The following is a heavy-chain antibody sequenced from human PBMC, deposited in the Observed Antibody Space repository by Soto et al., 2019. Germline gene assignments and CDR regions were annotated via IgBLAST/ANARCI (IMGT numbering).Heavy chain of an antibody. D-gene: IGHD3-10*01. J-gene: IGHJ4*02. CDR2: ISYDGSNK. V-gene: IGHV3-30-3*01. CDR3: ARGRSYYYGSGSGY. Sequence: QVQLVESGGGVVQPGRSLRLSCAASGLTFSSYAMHWVRQAPGKGLEWVAVISYDGSNKYYADSVKGRFTISRDNSKNTLYLQMNSLRAEDTAVYYCARGRSYYYGSGSGYWGQGTLVTVSS. CDR1: GLTFSSYA.